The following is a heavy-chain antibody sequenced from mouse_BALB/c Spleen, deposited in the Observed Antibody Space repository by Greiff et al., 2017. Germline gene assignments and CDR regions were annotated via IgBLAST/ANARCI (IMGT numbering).Heavy chain of an antibody. D-gene: IGHD2-4*01. J-gene: IGHJ3*01. V-gene: IGHV1-19*01. Sequence: EVQLQQSGPELVKPGASVKMSCKASGYTFTDYYMDWVKQSHGESFEWIGRVNPYNGGTSYNQKFKGKATLTVDKSSSTAYMELNSLTSEDSAVYYCARSPMITLFAYWGQGTLVTVSA. CDR1: GYTFTDYY. CDR2: VNPYNGGT. CDR3: ARSPMITLFAY.